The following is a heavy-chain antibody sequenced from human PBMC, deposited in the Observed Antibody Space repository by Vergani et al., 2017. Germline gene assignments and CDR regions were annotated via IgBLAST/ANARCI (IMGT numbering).Heavy chain of an antibody. D-gene: IGHD2-2*01. J-gene: IGHJ6*03. CDR3: ARTPFCSSSSCSFMDV. Sequence: QVQLQESCPGLVKPSQTLSLTCTVSGGSINSHNYYWSWIRQPAGKGLEWIGRIHTSGSTNYNPSLKSRVTMSEDTSKNQFSLNLTSVTAADTAVYFCARTPFCSSSSCSFMDVWGKGTTVTVSS. CDR1: GGSINSHNYY. V-gene: IGHV4-61*02. CDR2: IHTSGST.